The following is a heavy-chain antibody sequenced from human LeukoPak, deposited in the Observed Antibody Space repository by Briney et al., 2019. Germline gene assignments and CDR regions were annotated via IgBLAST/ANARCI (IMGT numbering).Heavy chain of an antibody. V-gene: IGHV3-7*01. J-gene: IGHJ4*02. CDR3: ARDRVDVTIFGVVAVNDY. Sequence: GGSLRLSCAASGFTFSNYRMSWVRQAPGKGLEWVANINKDGSEKYYADSVKGRFTISRDNAKNSLYLQMNSLRAEDTAVYYCARDRVDVTIFGVVAVNDYWGQGTLVTVSS. D-gene: IGHD3-3*01. CDR1: GFTFSNYR. CDR2: INKDGSEK.